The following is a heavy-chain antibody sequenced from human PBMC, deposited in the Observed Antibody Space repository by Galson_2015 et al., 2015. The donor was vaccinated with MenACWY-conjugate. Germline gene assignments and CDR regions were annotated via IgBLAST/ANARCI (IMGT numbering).Heavy chain of an antibody. J-gene: IGHJ4*02. CDR1: GFTFSTYV. CDR3: AKGGDSGYSDVDNY. Sequence: SLRLSCAASGFTFSTYVMSWVRQAPGKGLEWVSSISGSAATTYYADSVKGRLTISRDNFKNTLYLQIDSLRAEDTAIYYCAKGGDSGYSDVDNYWGQGTLVGVSS. D-gene: IGHD5-18*01. CDR2: ISGSAATT. V-gene: IGHV3-23*01.